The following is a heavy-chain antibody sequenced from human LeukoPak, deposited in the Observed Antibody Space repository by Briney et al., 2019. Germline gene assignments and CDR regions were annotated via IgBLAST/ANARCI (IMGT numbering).Heavy chain of an antibody. Sequence: SETLSLTCTVSGGSISSYYWSWIRQPPGKGLGWIGYIYYSGSTNYNPSLKSRVTISVDTSKNQFSLKLSSVTAADTAVYYCASLIAVAGTAHPDWYFDLWGRGTLVTVSS. D-gene: IGHD6-19*01. CDR1: GGSISSYY. CDR2: IYYSGST. J-gene: IGHJ2*01. V-gene: IGHV4-59*01. CDR3: ASLIAVAGTAHPDWYFDL.